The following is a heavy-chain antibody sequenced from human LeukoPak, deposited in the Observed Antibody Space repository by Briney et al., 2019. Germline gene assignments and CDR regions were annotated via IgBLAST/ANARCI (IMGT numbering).Heavy chain of an antibody. J-gene: IGHJ4*02. Sequence: GASVKVPCKASGGTFSSYAITWVRQAPGQGLQWMGGIIPMFGAVNYAQKFQGRVTITADKSTGTAYMELSSLRSEDTAVYYCVRDYDISGPQKNFFDYWGQGTLVTVSS. D-gene: IGHD3-22*01. CDR1: GGTFSSYA. CDR3: VRDYDISGPQKNFFDY. V-gene: IGHV1-69*06. CDR2: IIPMFGAV.